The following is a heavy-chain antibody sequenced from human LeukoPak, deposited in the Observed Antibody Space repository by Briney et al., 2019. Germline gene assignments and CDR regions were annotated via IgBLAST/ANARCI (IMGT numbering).Heavy chain of an antibody. CDR3: ALDGRWTAIYYFDY. CDR1: GFTFSSYG. Sequence: GGSLRLSCAASGFTFSSYGMHWVRQAPGKGLEWVAVIWYDGSNKYYADSVKGRFTISRDNSKNTLYLQMNSLRAEDTAVYYCALDGRWTAIYYFDYWGQGTLVTVSS. J-gene: IGHJ4*02. D-gene: IGHD1-26*01. CDR2: IWYDGSNK. V-gene: IGHV3-33*01.